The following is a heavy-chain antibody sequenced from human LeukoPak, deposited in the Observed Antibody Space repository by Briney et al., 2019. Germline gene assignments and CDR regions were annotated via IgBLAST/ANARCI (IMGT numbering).Heavy chain of an antibody. D-gene: IGHD3-10*02. J-gene: IGHJ4*02. CDR3: AKYTLYTNGYYVGYYFDY. Sequence: GGSLRLSCAASGFTFSSYGMHWVRQAPGKGLEWVAFIRYDGSNKYYADSVKGRFTISRDNSKSTLYLQMNSLRAEDTAVYYCAKYTLYTNGYYVGYYFDYWGQGTLVTVSS. CDR1: GFTFSSYG. CDR2: IRYDGSNK. V-gene: IGHV3-30*02.